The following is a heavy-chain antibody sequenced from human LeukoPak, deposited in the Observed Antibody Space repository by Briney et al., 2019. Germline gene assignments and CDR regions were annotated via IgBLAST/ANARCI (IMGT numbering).Heavy chain of an antibody. J-gene: IGHJ4*02. CDR2: ISYDGRDK. D-gene: IGHD4-17*01. CDR1: GFTFSGYG. Sequence: GGSLRLSCEASGFTFSGYGMHWVRQTPGKGLEWVAVISYDGRDKYYADFVKGRFTISRDNAKNSLYLQMNSLRAEDTAVYYCARDGHDYGDSFDYWGQGTLVTVSS. CDR3: ARDGHDYGDSFDY. V-gene: IGHV3-33*08.